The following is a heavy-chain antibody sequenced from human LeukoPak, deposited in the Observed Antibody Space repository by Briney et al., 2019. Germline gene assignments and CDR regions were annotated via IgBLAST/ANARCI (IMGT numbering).Heavy chain of an antibody. CDR1: GFTVSSNY. CDR3: ARGGYDAFDI. Sequence: PGGSLRLSCAASGFTVSSNYMSWVRQAPGKGLEGVSVIYSGGSTYYANSVKGRFNISSDNSKNTLYLQMNSLRAEDTAVYYCARGGYDAFDIWGQGTMVTVSS. CDR2: IYSGGST. V-gene: IGHV3-53*01. D-gene: IGHD3-16*01. J-gene: IGHJ3*02.